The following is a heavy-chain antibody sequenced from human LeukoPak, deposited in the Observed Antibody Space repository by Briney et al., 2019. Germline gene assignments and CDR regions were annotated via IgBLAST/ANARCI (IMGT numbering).Heavy chain of an antibody. Sequence: SETLSLTCTVSGGSISSSSYYWGWIRQPPGKGLEWIGSIYYSGSTYYNPSLKSRVTISVDTSKNQFSLKLSSVTAADTAVYYCARGPLWSRYYYYGMDVWGQGTTVAVSS. CDR1: GGSISSSSYY. CDR2: IYYSGST. D-gene: IGHD3-10*01. V-gene: IGHV4-39*01. CDR3: ARGPLWSRYYYYGMDV. J-gene: IGHJ6*02.